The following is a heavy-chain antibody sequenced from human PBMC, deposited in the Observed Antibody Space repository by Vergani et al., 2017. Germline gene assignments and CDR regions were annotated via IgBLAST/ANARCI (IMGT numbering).Heavy chain of an antibody. CDR2: ISARYPST. Sequence: VQLVESGGGVVQPGGSLRLSCAASGFTFTNYGMHWVRQAPGKGLEWVSAISARYPSTYYGDSVKGRFTISRDNSKNTLYLQMNSLRAEDTAVYYCANRPYYYYGMDVWGQGTTVTVSS. V-gene: IGHV3-23*04. J-gene: IGHJ6*02. CDR3: ANRPYYYYGMDV. CDR1: GFTFTNYG.